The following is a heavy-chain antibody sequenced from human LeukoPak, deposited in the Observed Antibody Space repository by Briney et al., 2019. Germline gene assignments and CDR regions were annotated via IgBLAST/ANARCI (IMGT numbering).Heavy chain of an antibody. V-gene: IGHV3-48*03. D-gene: IGHD3-22*01. J-gene: IGHJ4*02. CDR1: GFTFVSYE. CDR2: ISSYGSNI. Sequence: GGSVRLSCAASGFTFVSYEMNWVRQAPGKGLEGVSYISSYGSNIYYADSVKGRFTISRDNAKNSLYLQMNSLRAEDTAVYYCAKAGLRAYYYDSSGYYYLDYWGQGTLVTVSS. CDR3: AKAGLRAYYYDSSGYYYLDY.